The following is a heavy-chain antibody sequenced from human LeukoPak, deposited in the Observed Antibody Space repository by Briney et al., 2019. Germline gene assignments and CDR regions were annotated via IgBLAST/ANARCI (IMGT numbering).Heavy chain of an antibody. Sequence: SETLSLTCTVSGGSISSSSDYWGWIRQPPGKGLEWIGSIYYSGSTYYNPSLKSRVTISVDTSKNQFSLKLSSVTAADAAVYYCARQGGDYGSEYFQHWGQGTLVTVSS. CDR1: GGSISSSSDY. D-gene: IGHD4-17*01. J-gene: IGHJ1*01. CDR3: ARQGGDYGSEYFQH. V-gene: IGHV4-39*01. CDR2: IYYSGST.